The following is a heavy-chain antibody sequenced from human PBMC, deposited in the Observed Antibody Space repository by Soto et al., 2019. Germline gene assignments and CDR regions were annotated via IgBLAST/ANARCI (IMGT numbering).Heavy chain of an antibody. CDR1: GYSFTTYW. Sequence: PGESLKISCKASGYSFTTYWITWVRQMPGKGLEWMGRIDPSDSYTNYNPSFQGHITISTDTSISTAYLQWSSLKASDTATYYCARHYYYVTGSYYFSLFDPWGQGTLVIVSS. CDR3: ARHYYYVTGSYYFSLFDP. D-gene: IGHD3-10*01. CDR2: IDPSDSYT. V-gene: IGHV5-10-1*01. J-gene: IGHJ5*02.